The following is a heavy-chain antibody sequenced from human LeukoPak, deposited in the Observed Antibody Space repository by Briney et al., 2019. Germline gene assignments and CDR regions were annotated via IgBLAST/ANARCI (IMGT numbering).Heavy chain of an antibody. J-gene: IGHJ4*02. CDR2: ISSSGSTI. V-gene: IGHV3-48*03. D-gene: IGHD2-2*01. CDR3: ARRYCSSTSCLFDY. Sequence: PGGTLRLSCAASGFTFSSYEMNWVRQAPGKGLMGVSYISSSGSTIYYVDSVKGRFTISRDNAKNSLYLQVNSLRAEDTAVYYCARRYCSSTSCLFDYWGQGTLVTVSS. CDR1: GFTFSSYE.